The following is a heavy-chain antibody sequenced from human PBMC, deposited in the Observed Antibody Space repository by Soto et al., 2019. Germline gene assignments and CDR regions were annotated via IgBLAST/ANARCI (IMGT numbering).Heavy chain of an antibody. J-gene: IGHJ3*02. D-gene: IGHD3-22*01. CDR1: GYTFTGYY. Sequence: GASVKVSCKASGYTFTGYYMHWVRQAPGQGLEWMGWINPNSGGTNYAQKFQGWVTMTRDTSISTAYMELSRLRSDDTAVYYCATVISRGYYDGDAFDIWGQGTMVT. CDR2: INPNSGGT. CDR3: ATVISRGYYDGDAFDI. V-gene: IGHV1-2*04.